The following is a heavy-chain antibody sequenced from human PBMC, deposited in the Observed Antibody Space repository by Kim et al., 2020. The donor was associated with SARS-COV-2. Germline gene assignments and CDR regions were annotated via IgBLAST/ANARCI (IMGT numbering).Heavy chain of an antibody. V-gene: IGHV3-7*01. J-gene: IGHJ2*01. D-gene: IGHD6-25*01. CDR3: ARHQRRYFDL. CDR2: IKQDGSEK. CDR1: GFTFSDCG. Sequence: GGSLRLSCAASGFTFSDCGMSWLRQAPGKGLEWMASIKQDGSEKNYVDSVKGRFTISRDNAKRSLYLEVNTLRTEDTAVFYCARHQRRYFDLWGRGTLVTVSS.